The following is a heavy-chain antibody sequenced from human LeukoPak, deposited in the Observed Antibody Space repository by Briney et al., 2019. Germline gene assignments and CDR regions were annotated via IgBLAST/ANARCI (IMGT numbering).Heavy chain of an antibody. CDR3: ARQDYDFWSGYVDY. CDR1: GGSISSGDYY. V-gene: IGHV4-30-4*08. J-gene: IGHJ4*02. Sequence: SQTLSLTCTVSGGSISSGDYYWSWIRQPPGKGLEWIGYIYYSGSTNYNPSLKSRVTISVDTSKNQFSLKLSSVTAADTAVYYCARQDYDFWSGYVDYWGQGTLVTVSS. D-gene: IGHD3-3*01. CDR2: IYYSGST.